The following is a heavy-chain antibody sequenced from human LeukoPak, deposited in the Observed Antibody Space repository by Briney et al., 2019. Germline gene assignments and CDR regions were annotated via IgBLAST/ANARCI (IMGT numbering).Heavy chain of an antibody. Sequence: GRSLRLSCAASGFTFSNYAMNWVRQAPGKGLEWVAVISYDGSNKYYADSVKGRFTISRDISKNTLYLQMNSLRPEDTAFYYCARDGRGRGVLDYWGQGTLVTVSS. CDR2: ISYDGSNK. D-gene: IGHD3-10*01. CDR3: ARDGRGRGVLDY. CDR1: GFTFSNYA. J-gene: IGHJ4*02. V-gene: IGHV3-30*04.